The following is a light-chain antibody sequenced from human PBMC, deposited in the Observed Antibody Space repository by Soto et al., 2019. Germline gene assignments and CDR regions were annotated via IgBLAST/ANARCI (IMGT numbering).Light chain of an antibody. CDR1: SSDVGGYNY. CDR2: DVT. J-gene: IGLJ2*01. Sequence: QSVLTQPASVSGSPGQSITISCTGTSSDVGGYNYVSWYQQHPGKAPKLMIYDVTNRPSGISNRFSGSKSGNTASLTISGLLAEDEADYYCSSYTTSRTLVFGGGTKLTVL. CDR3: SSYTTSRTLV. V-gene: IGLV2-14*03.